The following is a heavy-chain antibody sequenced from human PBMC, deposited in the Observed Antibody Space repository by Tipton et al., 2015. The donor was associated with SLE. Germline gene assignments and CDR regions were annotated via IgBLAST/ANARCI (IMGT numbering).Heavy chain of an antibody. Sequence: LRLSCAVYGGSFSGYYWTWIRQPPGKGLEWIGEINHGGSTNYNPSLKSRVTISVDTSRNQFSLRLSSVSAADTAVYYCARHVDPTDYYYYAVDVWGQGTTVTVSS. CDR2: INHGGST. CDR1: GGSFSGYY. J-gene: IGHJ6*02. CDR3: ARHVDPTDYYYYAVDV. V-gene: IGHV4-34*01.